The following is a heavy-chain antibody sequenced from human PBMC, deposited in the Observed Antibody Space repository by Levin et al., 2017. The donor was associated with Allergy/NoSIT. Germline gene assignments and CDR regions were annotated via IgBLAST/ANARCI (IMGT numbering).Heavy chain of an antibody. D-gene: IGHD3-10*01. V-gene: IGHV4-59*01. Sequence: SETLSLTCTVSSGSISSYYWSWIRQPPGKGLEWIGYVSYSGSTNYNPSLKSRVTISIDTSKNQFSLNLSSVTAADTAVYYCARSSSLRGVQIDYWGQGTLVTVSS. CDR2: VSYSGST. J-gene: IGHJ4*02. CDR3: ARSSSLRGVQIDY. CDR1: SGSISSYY.